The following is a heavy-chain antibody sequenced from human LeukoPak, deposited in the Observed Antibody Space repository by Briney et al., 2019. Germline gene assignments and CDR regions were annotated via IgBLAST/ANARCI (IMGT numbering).Heavy chain of an antibody. CDR1: GFTFSSYG. CDR3: AIDRAEKSPDAFDI. J-gene: IGHJ3*02. V-gene: IGHV3-30*03. CDR2: ISFDGSNK. Sequence: GGSLRLSCAASGFTFSSYGMHWVRQAPGEGLEWVAVISFDGSNKYYADSVKGRFTISRDNSKNTLYLQMNSLRAEDTAVYYCAIDRAEKSPDAFDIWGQGTMVTVSS. D-gene: IGHD3-10*01.